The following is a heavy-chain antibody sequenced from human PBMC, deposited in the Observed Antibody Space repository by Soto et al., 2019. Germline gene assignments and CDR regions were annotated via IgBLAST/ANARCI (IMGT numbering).Heavy chain of an antibody. J-gene: IGHJ5*02. CDR2: IYHTGTT. Sequence: SETLSLTCTVSGGSISSGDYSWTWIRQPPGKGREWIGYIYHTGTTYYHTSLTSRVTISVDRSKNQFSLKLSSVTAADTAVYYFSRGINYYASTGDSRFAPFVQAPLVT. CDR3: SRGINYYASTGDSRFAP. CDR1: GGSISSGDYS. V-gene: IGHV4-30-2*01. D-gene: IGHD3-22*01.